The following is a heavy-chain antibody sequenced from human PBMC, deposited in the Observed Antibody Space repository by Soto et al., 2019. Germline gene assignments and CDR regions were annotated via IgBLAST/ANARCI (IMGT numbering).Heavy chain of an antibody. CDR2: MNPNSGNT. V-gene: IGHV1-8*01. CDR3: ARAYGDYDYYYYYGMDV. CDR1: GYTFTSYD. Sequence: ASVKVSCKASGYTFTSYDINWVRQATGQGLEWMGWMNPNSGNTGYAQKFQGRVTMTRNTSISTAYMELSSLRSEDTAVYYCARAYGDYDYYYYYGMDVWGQGTTVTVSS. D-gene: IGHD4-17*01. J-gene: IGHJ6*02.